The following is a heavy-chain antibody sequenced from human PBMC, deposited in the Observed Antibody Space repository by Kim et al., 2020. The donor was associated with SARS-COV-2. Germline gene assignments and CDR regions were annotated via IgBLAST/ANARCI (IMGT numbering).Heavy chain of an antibody. CDR3: ARVGPPHGHYYYYMDV. J-gene: IGHJ6*03. V-gene: IGHV1-2*06. CDR2: INPNSGGA. Sequence: ASVKVSCKASGYTFTGYYMHWVRQAPGQGLEWMGRINPNSGGANYAQKFQGRVTMTRDTSISTAYMELSRLRSDDTAVYYCARVGPPHGHYYYYMDVWGKGTTVTVSS. CDR1: GYTFTGYY.